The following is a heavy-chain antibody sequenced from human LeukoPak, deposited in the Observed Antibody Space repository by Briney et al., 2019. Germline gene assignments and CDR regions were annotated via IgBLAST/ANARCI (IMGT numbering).Heavy chain of an antibody. D-gene: IGHD3-16*01. Sequence: SETLSLTCTVSGGSISSYYWSWIRQPPGKGLEWIGYIYYSGSTNYNPSLKSRVTISVDTSKNQFSLKLSSVTAADTAVYYCARAPLSRGAFDIWGQGTMVTVSS. CDR1: GGSISSYY. V-gene: IGHV4-59*01. CDR3: ARAPLSRGAFDI. J-gene: IGHJ3*02. CDR2: IYYSGST.